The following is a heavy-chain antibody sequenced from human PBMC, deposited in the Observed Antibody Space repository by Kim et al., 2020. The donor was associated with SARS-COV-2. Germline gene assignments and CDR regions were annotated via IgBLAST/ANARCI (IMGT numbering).Heavy chain of an antibody. V-gene: IGHV4-34*01. CDR2: INHSGST. CDR3: SRVDCSSTSCYVSFAFVI. D-gene: IGHD2-2*01. J-gene: IGHJ3*02. Sequence: SETLSLTCAVYGGSFSGYYWSWIRQPPGKGLEWIGEINHSGSTNYNPSLKSRVTISVDASKNQFSLKLSSVTAADTAVYYCSRVDCSSTSCYVSFAFVI. CDR1: GGSFSGYY.